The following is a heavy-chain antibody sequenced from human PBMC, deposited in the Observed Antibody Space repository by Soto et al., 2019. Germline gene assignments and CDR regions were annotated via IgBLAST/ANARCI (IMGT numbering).Heavy chain of an antibody. Sequence: ASVKVSCKASGYTFTSYYMHWVRQAPGQGLEWMGIINPSGGSTSYAQKFQGRVTMTRATSTSTVYMELSSLRSEDTAVYYCERAHMTHDCYYGMDVWGQGTTVTVSS. CDR1: GYTFTSYY. J-gene: IGHJ6*02. D-gene: IGHD2-21*02. V-gene: IGHV1-46*01. CDR3: ERAHMTHDCYYGMDV. CDR2: INPSGGST.